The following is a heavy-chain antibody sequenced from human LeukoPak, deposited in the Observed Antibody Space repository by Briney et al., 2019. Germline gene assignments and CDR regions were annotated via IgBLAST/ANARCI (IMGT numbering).Heavy chain of an antibody. D-gene: IGHD3-9*01. V-gene: IGHV3-23*01. Sequence: GGSLRLSCAASGFTFSSYAMSWVRQAPGKGLEWVSAISGSGGSTYYADSVKGRFTISRDDSKNTLYLQMNSLRAEDTAVYYCAKDRAYYDILTGYSPVLDYWGQGTLVTVSS. J-gene: IGHJ4*02. CDR2: ISGSGGST. CDR1: GFTFSSYA. CDR3: AKDRAYYDILTGYSPVLDY.